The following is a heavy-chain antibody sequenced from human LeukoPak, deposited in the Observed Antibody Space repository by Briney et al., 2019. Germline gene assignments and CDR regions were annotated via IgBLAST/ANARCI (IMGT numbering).Heavy chain of an antibody. CDR2: IYYSGST. CDR1: GGYISSYY. V-gene: IGHV4-59*08. D-gene: IGHD6-19*01. Sequence: SETLSLTCTVSGGYISSYYWSWIRQPPGKGLEWIGYIYYSGSTNYNPSLKSRVTISVDTSKNQFSLKLSSVTAADTAVYYCARHGIAVAGTSFDYWGQGTLVTVSS. J-gene: IGHJ4*02. CDR3: ARHGIAVAGTSFDY.